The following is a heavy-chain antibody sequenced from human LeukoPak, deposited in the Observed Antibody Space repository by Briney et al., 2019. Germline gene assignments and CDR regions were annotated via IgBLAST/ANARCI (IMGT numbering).Heavy chain of an antibody. J-gene: IGHJ4*02. Sequence: GGSLRLSCAASGFSFSSYAMHWVRQAPGKGLEWVAVISDDGSNKYYADSVKGRFTISRDNSKNTLYLQMNSLRAEDTAVYYCARGPTYYDFWSGYYTGIPSFDYWGQGTLVTVSS. CDR2: ISDDGSNK. D-gene: IGHD3-3*01. CDR1: GFSFSSYA. V-gene: IGHV3-30-3*01. CDR3: ARGPTYYDFWSGYYTGIPSFDY.